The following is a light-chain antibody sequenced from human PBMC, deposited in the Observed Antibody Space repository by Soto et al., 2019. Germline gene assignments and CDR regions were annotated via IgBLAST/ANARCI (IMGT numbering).Light chain of an antibody. V-gene: IGKV1-5*01. CDR1: QSVDSW. CDR2: DAS. J-gene: IGKJ1*01. CDR3: QQYNSYSAT. Sequence: DIQMTQSASTLSASVGDRVSITCRASQSVDSWLAWYQQKPGKAPQLLIYDASTLESGVPARFSGSGSGTEFTLIISSLQPDDFATYYCQQYNSYSATFGQGTKVDIK.